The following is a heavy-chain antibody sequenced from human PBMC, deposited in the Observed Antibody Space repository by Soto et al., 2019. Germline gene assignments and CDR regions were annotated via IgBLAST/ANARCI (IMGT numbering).Heavy chain of an antibody. Sequence: EVQLVESGGGLVKPGGSLRLSCAASGFTFSSYSMNWVRQAPGKGLEWVSSISSSSSYIYYADSVKGRFTISRDNAKNSLYLQMNSLRAEDTAVYYCARYRVKAAAGTGFFDYWGQGTLVTVSS. CDR1: GFTFSSYS. D-gene: IGHD6-13*01. CDR3: ARYRVKAAAGTGFFDY. J-gene: IGHJ4*02. CDR2: ISSSSSYI. V-gene: IGHV3-21*01.